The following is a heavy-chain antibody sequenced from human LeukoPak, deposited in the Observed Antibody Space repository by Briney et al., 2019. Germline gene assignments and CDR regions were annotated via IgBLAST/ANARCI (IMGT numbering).Heavy chain of an antibody. Sequence: PGGSLRLSCEASGFTFRTHGMDWVRQAPGKGLEWVAFIAYDGSDKYYAESVKGRFTISRDNSKNTLYLQMNSLRVEDTAVYYCARDWNVWGQGTTVTVSS. CDR3: ARDWNV. V-gene: IGHV3-30*02. CDR2: IAYDGSDK. CDR1: GFTFRTHG. D-gene: IGHD3-3*01. J-gene: IGHJ6*02.